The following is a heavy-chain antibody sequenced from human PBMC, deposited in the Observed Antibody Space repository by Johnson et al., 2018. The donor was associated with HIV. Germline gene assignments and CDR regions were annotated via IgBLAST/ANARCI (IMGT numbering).Heavy chain of an antibody. D-gene: IGHD1-26*01. CDR1: GFTFSSYA. V-gene: IGHV3-64*01. J-gene: IGHJ3*02. CDR2: ISTTGGNT. CDR3: ARGAWDLLRGDAFDI. Sequence: VQLVESGGGLVQPGGSLRLSCAASGFTFSSYAMHWVRQPPGKGLECVSGISTTGGNTHYATSVKGRFTISRDNSKNTRYLQMGSLRAEDMAVYCCARGAWDLLRGDAFDIWGQGTMVTVSS.